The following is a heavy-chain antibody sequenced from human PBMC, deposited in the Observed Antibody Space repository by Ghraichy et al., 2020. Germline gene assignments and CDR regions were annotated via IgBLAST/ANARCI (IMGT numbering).Heavy chain of an antibody. J-gene: IGHJ6*02. CDR3: AREKITYYDFWSGYYPFGMDV. V-gene: IGHV1-18*01. CDR2: ISAYNGNT. D-gene: IGHD3-3*01. Sequence: ASVKVSCKASGYTFTSYGISWVRQAPGQGLEWMGWISAYNGNTNYAQKLQGRVTMTTDTSTSTAYMELRSLRSDDTAVYYCAREKITYYDFWSGYYPFGMDVWGQGTTVTVSS. CDR1: GYTFTSYG.